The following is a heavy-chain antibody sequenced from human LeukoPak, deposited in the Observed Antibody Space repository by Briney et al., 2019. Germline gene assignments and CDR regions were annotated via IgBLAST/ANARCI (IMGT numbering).Heavy chain of an antibody. Sequence: PGGSLRLSCAASGFTFSSYGMPWVRQAPGKGLEWVAVISYDGCNKYYADSVKGRFTISRDNSKNTLYLQMNSLRAEDTAVYYCAKDSRTGTYGMDVWGQGTTVTVSS. CDR3: AKDSRTGTYGMDV. J-gene: IGHJ6*02. CDR1: GFTFSSYG. V-gene: IGHV3-30*18. CDR2: ISYDGCNK.